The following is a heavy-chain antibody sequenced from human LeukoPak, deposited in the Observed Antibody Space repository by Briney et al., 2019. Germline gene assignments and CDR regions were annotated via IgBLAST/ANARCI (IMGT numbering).Heavy chain of an antibody. D-gene: IGHD2-15*01. CDR2: IHQDGNEK. J-gene: IGHJ4*02. V-gene: IGHV3-7*04. Sequence: AGGSLRLSCAASGFTFDDYGMSWVRHARGKGLDWVANIHQDGNEKYYVDSVKGRFTISRDNAKNSLYLQKNSLRAEDTAVYYCARGDKFSGDYWGQGTLVTVSS. CDR3: ARGDKFSGDY. CDR1: GFTFDDYG.